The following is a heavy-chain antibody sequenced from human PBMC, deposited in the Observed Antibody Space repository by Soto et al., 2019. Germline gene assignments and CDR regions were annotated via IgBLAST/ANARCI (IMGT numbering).Heavy chain of an antibody. CDR1: GYTFTSYD. Sequence: ASVKVSCKASGYTFTSYDINWVRQATGQGLEWMGWMNPNSGNTGYAQKFQGRVTMTRNTSISTAYMELSSLRSEDTAVYYCARGRTGESVVVPAAHYDYYGMDVWGQGTTVTVSS. CDR2: MNPNSGNT. J-gene: IGHJ6*02. V-gene: IGHV1-8*01. D-gene: IGHD2-2*01. CDR3: ARGRTGESVVVPAAHYDYYGMDV.